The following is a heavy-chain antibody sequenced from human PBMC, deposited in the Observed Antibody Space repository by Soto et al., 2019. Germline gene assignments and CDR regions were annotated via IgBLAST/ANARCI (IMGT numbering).Heavy chain of an antibody. V-gene: IGHV4-31*01. CDR1: GGSISSGGYY. CDR3: ARVKGGITAAGPYFDY. CDR2: IYYSGST. J-gene: IGHJ4*02. Sequence: QVQLQESGPGLVKPSQTLSLTCTVSGGSISSGGYYWSWIRQHPGKGLECIGYIYYSGSTYYNPSLKSLVSISVDTSKNQFSLKLSSLTAADTAVYYCARVKGGITAAGPYFDYWGQGTLVTVSS. D-gene: IGHD6-13*01.